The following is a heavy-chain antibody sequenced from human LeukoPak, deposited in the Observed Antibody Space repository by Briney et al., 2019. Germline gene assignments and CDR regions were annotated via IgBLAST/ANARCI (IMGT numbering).Heavy chain of an antibody. Sequence: NPSETLSLTCTVSGGSIRSYYWSWLRQPPGKGLEWIGYIYYSGSTNYNPSLKSRVTISVDTSKNQFSLKLSSVTAADTAVYYCARSRLDTAMAFDYWGQGTLVTVSS. J-gene: IGHJ4*02. D-gene: IGHD5-18*01. V-gene: IGHV4-59*01. CDR2: IYYSGST. CDR3: ARSRLDTAMAFDY. CDR1: GGSIRSYY.